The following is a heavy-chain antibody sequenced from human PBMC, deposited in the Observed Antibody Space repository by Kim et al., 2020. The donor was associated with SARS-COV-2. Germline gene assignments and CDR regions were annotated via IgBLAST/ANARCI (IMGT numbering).Heavy chain of an antibody. CDR3: ARVAAGSYYYGMDV. CDR1: GFTFSSYA. D-gene: IGHD6-13*01. J-gene: IGHJ6*02. V-gene: IGHV3-30-3*01. CDR2: ISYDGSNK. Sequence: GRSLRLSCAASGFTFSSYAMHWVRQAPGKGLEWVAVISYDGSNKYYADSVKGRFTISRDNSKNTLYLQMNSLRAEDTAVYYCARVAAGSYYYGMDVWGQGTTVTVSS.